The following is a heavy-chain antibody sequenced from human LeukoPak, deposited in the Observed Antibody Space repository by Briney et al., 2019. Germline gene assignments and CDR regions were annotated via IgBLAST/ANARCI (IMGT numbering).Heavy chain of an antibody. CDR2: ISSSSSTI. CDR3: STLVTAYYGMDV. V-gene: IGHV3-48*04. D-gene: IGHD2-21*02. J-gene: IGHJ6*02. Sequence: PGGSLRLSCAASGFTFSSYSMTWVRQAPGKGLEWVSYISSSSSTIYYADSVKGRFTISRDDSKNTLYLQMNSLKTEDTAVYYCSTLVTAYYGMDVWGQGTTVTVSS. CDR1: GFTFSSYS.